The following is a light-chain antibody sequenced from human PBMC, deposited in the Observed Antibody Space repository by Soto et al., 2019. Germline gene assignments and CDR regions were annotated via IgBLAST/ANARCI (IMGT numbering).Light chain of an antibody. V-gene: IGKV4-1*01. J-gene: IGKJ4*01. Sequence: SPLSCWSSQSVLYSSNNKNYLAWYQQKRGQPPKVLIYWASTRESGVPDRFSGSGSGTDFTLTFNSLQAEDVAVYYCQQYYNSPLTFGGGTKVEIK. CDR1: QSVLYSSNNKNY. CDR2: WAS. CDR3: QQYYNSPLT.